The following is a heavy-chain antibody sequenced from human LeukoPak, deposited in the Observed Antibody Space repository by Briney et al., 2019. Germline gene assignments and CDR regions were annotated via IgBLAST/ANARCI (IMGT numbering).Heavy chain of an antibody. Sequence: PGGSLRLSCAASGFTFGDFAMNWVRQAPGKGLLLVSSISGDGVSTYYANSVKGRFAISRDNSKNTLYLQINSLKVEDTGIYYCAKDPGSFPHFFHYWGQGTLVTVSS. V-gene: IGHV3-23*01. D-gene: IGHD2/OR15-2a*01. CDR1: GFTFGDFA. J-gene: IGHJ4*02. CDR3: AKDPGSFPHFFHY. CDR2: ISGDGVST.